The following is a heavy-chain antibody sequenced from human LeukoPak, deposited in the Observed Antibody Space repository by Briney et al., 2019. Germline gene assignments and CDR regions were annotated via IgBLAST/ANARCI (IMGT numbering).Heavy chain of an antibody. CDR2: IKKDGSEK. J-gene: IGHJ4*02. D-gene: IGHD3-3*01. CDR3: ASYDFWSGYFDY. Sequence: PGGSLRLSCAASGFPFNNYWMSWVRQAPGTGLEWVANIKKDGSEKYYVDSVKGRFTIARDNAKNSLYLQMNSLRVEDTAVYYCASYDFWSGYFDYWGQGTLVTVSS. CDR1: GFPFNNYW. V-gene: IGHV3-7*01.